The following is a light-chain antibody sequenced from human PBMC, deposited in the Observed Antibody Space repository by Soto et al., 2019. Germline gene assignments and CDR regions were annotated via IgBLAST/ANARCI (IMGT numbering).Light chain of an antibody. CDR1: QSVTSN. Sequence: TQSPATLSVSPGERATLSCRASQSVTSNIAWYQQKPGQAPRLLIYGASTRATCIPARFSGSGSGTEFTLTISSLQSEDSAVYYCQQYNDWPPLTFGGGTKVEIK. CDR2: GAS. J-gene: IGKJ4*01. V-gene: IGKV3-15*01. CDR3: QQYNDWPPLT.